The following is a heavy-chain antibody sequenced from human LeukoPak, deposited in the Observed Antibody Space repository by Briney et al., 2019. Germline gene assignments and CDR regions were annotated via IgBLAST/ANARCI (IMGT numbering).Heavy chain of an antibody. CDR3: ARSVAGDYFYYYYGMDV. J-gene: IGHJ6*02. V-gene: IGHV4-39*01. CDR2: IYYSGST. D-gene: IGHD6-19*01. CDR1: GGSISSSSYY. Sequence: SETLSLTCTVSGGSISSSSYYWGWIRQPPGKRLEWIGSIYYSGSTYYNPSLKSRVTISVDTSKNQFSLKLSSVTAADTAVYYCARSVAGDYFYYYYGMDVWGQGTTVTVSS.